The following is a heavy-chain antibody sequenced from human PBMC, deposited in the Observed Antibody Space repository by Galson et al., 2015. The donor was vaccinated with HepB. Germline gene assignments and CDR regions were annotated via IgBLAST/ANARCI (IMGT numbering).Heavy chain of an antibody. V-gene: IGHV3-48*01. D-gene: IGHD2-15*01. CDR1: GFTFSSYS. CDR2: ISSSSSTI. Sequence: SLRLSCAASGFTFSSYSMNWVRQAPGKGLEWVSYISSSSSTIYYADSVKGRFTISRDNAKNSLYLQMNSLRAEDTAVYYCARDHCSGGSCYPQGWFDPWGQGTLVTVSS. CDR3: ARDHCSGGSCYPQGWFDP. J-gene: IGHJ5*02.